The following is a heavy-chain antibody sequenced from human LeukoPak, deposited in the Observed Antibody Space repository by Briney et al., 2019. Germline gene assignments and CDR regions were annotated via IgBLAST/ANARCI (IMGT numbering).Heavy chain of an antibody. J-gene: IGHJ4*02. Sequence: SETLSLTCTVSGGSISSTNYYWGWIRQPPGKGLEWIGSIYCSGSTYYNPSLKSRVTISVDTSKNQFSLRLSSVTAADTAVYYCARRSYNSPFRYWGQGTLVTVSS. CDR3: ARRSYNSPFRY. CDR1: GGSISSTNYY. D-gene: IGHD5-24*01. CDR2: IYCSGST. V-gene: IGHV4-39*07.